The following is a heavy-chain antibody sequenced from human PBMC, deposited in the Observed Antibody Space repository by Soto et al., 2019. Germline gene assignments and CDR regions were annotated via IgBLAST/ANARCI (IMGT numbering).Heavy chain of an antibody. J-gene: IGHJ6*02. CDR2: INSDGSST. D-gene: IGHD4-17*01. Sequence: GGSLRLSCAASGFTFSSYWMHWVRQAPGKGLVWVSRINSDGSSTSYADSVKGRFTISRDNAKNTLYLQMNSLRAEDTAVYYCARDGDGDYSVPEINYYYGMDVWGQGTTVTVSS. V-gene: IGHV3-74*01. CDR1: GFTFSSYW. CDR3: ARDGDGDYSVPEINYYYGMDV.